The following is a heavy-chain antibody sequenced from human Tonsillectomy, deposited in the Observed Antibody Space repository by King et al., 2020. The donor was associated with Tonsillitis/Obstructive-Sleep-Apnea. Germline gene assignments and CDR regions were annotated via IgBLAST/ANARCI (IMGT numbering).Heavy chain of an antibody. D-gene: IGHD2-15*01. J-gene: IGHJ3*02. CDR1: GYTFTNFA. CDR3: AREGIVEAFDI. V-gene: IGHV7-4-1*02. Sequence: VQLVESGSELKKPGASVKVSFKASGYTFTNFAVIWVRQAPGQGLEWMGWIDTNTGNPTYAQGFTGRFVFSLDTSVSTAYLQISSLKAEDTAVYYCAREGIVEAFDIWGQGTMVTVSS. CDR2: IDTNTGNP.